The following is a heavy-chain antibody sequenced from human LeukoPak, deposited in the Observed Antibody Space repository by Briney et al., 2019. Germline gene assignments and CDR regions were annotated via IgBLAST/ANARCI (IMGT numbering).Heavy chain of an antibody. CDR1: RFTFNSYA. V-gene: IGHV3-23*01. CDR3: GKDKTTYNWWEVIES. CDR2: ITHTGGDS. D-gene: IGHD1-1*01. J-gene: IGHJ4*02. Sequence: PGWSLRLSCVASRFTFNSYAMTWVRQAPGKGLDWVALITHTGGDSYYADSVKGRFAISRDNSKNTLYLEMNDLRAEDTALYFCGKDKTTYNWWEVIESWGQGALVTVSS.